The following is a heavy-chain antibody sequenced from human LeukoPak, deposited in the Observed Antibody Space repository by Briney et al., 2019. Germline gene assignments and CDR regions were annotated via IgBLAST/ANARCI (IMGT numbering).Heavy chain of an antibody. D-gene: IGHD1-26*01. CDR1: GYTFTSYG. CDR3: ARSTAVVVGATYCFDL. J-gene: IGHJ2*01. Sequence: ASVKVSCKASGYTFTSYGISWVRQAPGQGLEWMGWISAYNGNTNYAQKLQGRVTMTTDTSTSTAYMELRSLRSDDTAVYYCARSTAVVVGATYCFDLWGRGTLVTVSS. CDR2: ISAYNGNT. V-gene: IGHV1-18*01.